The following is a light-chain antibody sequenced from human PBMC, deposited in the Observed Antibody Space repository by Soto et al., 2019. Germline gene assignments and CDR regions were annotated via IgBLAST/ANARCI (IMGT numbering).Light chain of an antibody. J-gene: IGKJ2*01. Sequence: EIVLTQSPGTLSLSPGERATLSCRASQSVSSSYLAWYQQKPGQAPRLLIYGASSRATGIPDRFSGSGSGTDFPLTIRRLEPEDFAVYYCQQYGSSPPYTFGQGTKLEIK. V-gene: IGKV3-20*01. CDR1: QSVSSSY. CDR2: GAS. CDR3: QQYGSSPPYT.